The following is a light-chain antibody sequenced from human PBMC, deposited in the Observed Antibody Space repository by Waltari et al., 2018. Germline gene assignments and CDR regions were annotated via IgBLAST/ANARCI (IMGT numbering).Light chain of an antibody. J-gene: IGLJ2*01. Sequence: QSALTQPASVSGSPGQSINVSCTGTRRDVGSYNLVSWYQQHPGKAHNLITYEGSKRPSGFSNRFSASKSGNTASLTISGLQAEDEADYYCCSYAGSSTLLFGGGTKVTVL. CDR1: RRDVGSYNL. CDR3: CSYAGSSTLL. CDR2: EGS. V-gene: IGLV2-23*01.